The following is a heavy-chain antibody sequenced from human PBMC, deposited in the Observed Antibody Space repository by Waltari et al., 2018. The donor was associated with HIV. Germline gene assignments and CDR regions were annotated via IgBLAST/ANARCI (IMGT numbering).Heavy chain of an antibody. V-gene: IGHV4-61*02. Sequence: QVQLQESGPGLVKPSQTLSLTCTVSGGSISSGSYYWSWIRQPAGKGLEWIGRIYTSGSTNYNPALKSRVTISVDTSKNQFSLKLSSVTAADTAVYYCARGGVWSWFDPWGQGTLVTVSS. D-gene: IGHD2-8*01. CDR2: IYTSGST. J-gene: IGHJ5*02. CDR3: ARGGVWSWFDP. CDR1: GGSISSGSYY.